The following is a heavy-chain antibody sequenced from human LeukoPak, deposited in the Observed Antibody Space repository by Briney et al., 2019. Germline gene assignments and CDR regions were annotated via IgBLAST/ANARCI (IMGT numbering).Heavy chain of an antibody. Sequence: ASVKVSCKASGYTFTSYDINWVRQATGQGLEWMGWINPNSGGTNYAQKFQGRVTMTRDTSIGTAYMELSRLRSDDTAVYYCARNEKGRYDSSGYHCDYWGQGTLVTVSS. J-gene: IGHJ4*02. CDR1: GYTFTSYD. CDR3: ARNEKGRYDSSGYHCDY. V-gene: IGHV1-2*02. CDR2: INPNSGGT. D-gene: IGHD3-22*01.